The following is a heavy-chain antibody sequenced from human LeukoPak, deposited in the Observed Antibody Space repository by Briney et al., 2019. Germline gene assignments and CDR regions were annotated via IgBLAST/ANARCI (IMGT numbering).Heavy chain of an antibody. V-gene: IGHV3-30*02. CDR1: GFTLSSYG. D-gene: IGHD3-22*01. Sequence: PGGSLRLSCAASGFTLSSYGMHWVRQAPGKGLEWVAFIRYDGSNKYYADSVKGRFTISRDNSKNTLYLQMNSLRAEDTAVYYCAKDTATMTHDAFDIWGQGTMVTVSS. CDR3: AKDTATMTHDAFDI. CDR2: IRYDGSNK. J-gene: IGHJ3*02.